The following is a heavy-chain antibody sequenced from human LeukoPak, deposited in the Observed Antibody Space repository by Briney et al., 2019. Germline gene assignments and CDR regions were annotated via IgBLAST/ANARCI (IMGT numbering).Heavy chain of an antibody. CDR3: AREFAAAPGAFDI. CDR1: GFTFSSYW. D-gene: IGHD3-10*01. Sequence: PGGSLRLSCAASGFTFSSYWMSWVRQAPGKGLEWVANIKQDGSEKYYVDSVRGRFTISRDNAKNSLYLQMNSLRAEDTAVYYCAREFAAAPGAFDIWGQGTMVTVSS. J-gene: IGHJ3*02. CDR2: IKQDGSEK. V-gene: IGHV3-7*01.